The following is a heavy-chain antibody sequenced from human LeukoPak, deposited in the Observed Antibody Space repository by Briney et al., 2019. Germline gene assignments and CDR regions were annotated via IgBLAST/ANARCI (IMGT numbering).Heavy chain of an antibody. V-gene: IGHV4-34*01. CDR1: GVSFSGYY. J-gene: IGHJ4*02. CDR3: ARTGGNFDY. Sequence: SETLSLTCAVYGVSFSGYYWSWIRQPPGKGLEWIGEINHSGSTNYNPSLKSRVTISVDTSKNQFSLKLSSVTAADTAVYYCARTGGNFDYWGQGTLVTVSS. CDR2: INHSGST. D-gene: IGHD1-14*01.